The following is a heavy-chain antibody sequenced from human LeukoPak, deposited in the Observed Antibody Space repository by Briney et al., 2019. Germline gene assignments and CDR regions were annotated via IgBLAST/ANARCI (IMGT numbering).Heavy chain of an antibody. CDR2: ISHSGTT. D-gene: IGHD2-2*01. CDR1: GYSISSDSY. V-gene: IGHV4-38-2*02. CDR3: AKFGSTSGRGFDP. Sequence: SKTLSLTCTVSGYSISSDSYWGWIRQPPGKGLEWIGTISHSGTTYYSPSLKSRVTISIDTSENHFSLDLTSVTATDTAVYYCAKFGSTSGRGFDPWGQGTLVTVSS. J-gene: IGHJ5*02.